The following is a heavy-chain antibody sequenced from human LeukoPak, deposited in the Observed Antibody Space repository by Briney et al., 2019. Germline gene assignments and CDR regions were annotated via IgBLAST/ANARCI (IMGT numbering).Heavy chain of an antibody. V-gene: IGHV4-59*01. J-gene: IGHJ3*02. CDR2: MYYSGST. CDR1: GSSMNLYS. D-gene: IGHD1-26*01. Sequence: SETLSLTCSVSGSSMNLYSWNWIRQSPGKGLEWIAYMYYSGSTNYNPSLKSRVTISVDTSKSQFSLKLSSVTAADTAVYYCASQEYSGSYLGAFDIWGQGTMVTVSS. CDR3: ASQEYSGSYLGAFDI.